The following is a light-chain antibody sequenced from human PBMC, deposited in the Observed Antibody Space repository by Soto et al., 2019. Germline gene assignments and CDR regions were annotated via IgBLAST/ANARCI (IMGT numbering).Light chain of an antibody. CDR3: QQRSTWPWT. Sequence: EIVLTQSPATLSLSPGERATLSCRASQSVGSYLAWYQQKPGQAPRLLIYDASNRATGIPARFSGSGSGTDFPLTISSLEPEDFAVYYCQQRSTWPWTFGQGAKVEI. V-gene: IGKV3-11*01. CDR2: DAS. J-gene: IGKJ1*01. CDR1: QSVGSY.